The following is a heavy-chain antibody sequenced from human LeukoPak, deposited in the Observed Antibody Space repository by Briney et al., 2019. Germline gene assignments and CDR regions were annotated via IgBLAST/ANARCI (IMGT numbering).Heavy chain of an antibody. CDR2: ISSSGSTI. CDR3: ARAGHVITMIVVLDAFDI. CDR1: GFTFSSYE. Sequence: PGGSLRLSCAASGFTFSSYEMNWVRQAPGKGLEWLSYISSSGSTIYYADSVKGRFTISRENAKSSLYLQMNTLRAEDTAVYYCARAGHVITMIVVLDAFDIWGQGTMVTVSS. V-gene: IGHV3-48*03. D-gene: IGHD3-22*01. J-gene: IGHJ3*02.